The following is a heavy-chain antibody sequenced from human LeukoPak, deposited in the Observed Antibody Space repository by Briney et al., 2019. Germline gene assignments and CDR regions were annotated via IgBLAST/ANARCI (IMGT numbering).Heavy chain of an antibody. CDR1: GGSFSDDF. J-gene: IGHJ5*02. V-gene: IGHV4-34*01. CDR2: INRSGST. Sequence: KPSETLSLTCAVYGGSFSDDFWRWIRQPQGKGREWIGEINRSGSTNYNTSLKKRITISEKTSNNQFSQKLSSAAAELTALYYCTRAKYNFGSGYLRGWFGPWGQGTLVTVSS. CDR3: TRAKYNFGSGYLRGWFGP. D-gene: IGHD3-3*01.